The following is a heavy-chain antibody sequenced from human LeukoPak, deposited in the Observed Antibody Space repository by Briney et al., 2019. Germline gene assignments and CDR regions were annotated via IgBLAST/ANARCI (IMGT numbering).Heavy chain of an antibody. CDR1: GFAFSNFA. D-gene: IGHD3-3*01. V-gene: IGHV3-23*01. CDR2: MSGSGYYT. CDR3: AKMEGQRLYDYCMDV. J-gene: IGHJ6*03. Sequence: GGTLRLSCAASGFAFSNFAMSWVRQAPGKGLEWVSAMSGSGYYTYYVESVKGRFTISRDNSKNTLYLHMNSLRADDTAVYYCAKMEGQRLYDYCMDVWGRGTTVTVSS.